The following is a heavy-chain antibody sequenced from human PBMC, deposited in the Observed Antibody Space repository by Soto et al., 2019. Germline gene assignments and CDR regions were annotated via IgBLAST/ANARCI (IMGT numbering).Heavy chain of an antibody. D-gene: IGHD5-12*01. V-gene: IGHV5-51*01. Sequence: GESLKISCKASGYSFTSYWIGWVRQMPGKGLEWMGIIYPGDSDTRYSPSFQGQVTISADKSISTAYLQWSGLKASDTAMYYCASQEMATKNVDAFDIWGQGTMVTVSS. CDR1: GYSFTSYW. CDR3: ASQEMATKNVDAFDI. CDR2: IYPGDSDT. J-gene: IGHJ3*02.